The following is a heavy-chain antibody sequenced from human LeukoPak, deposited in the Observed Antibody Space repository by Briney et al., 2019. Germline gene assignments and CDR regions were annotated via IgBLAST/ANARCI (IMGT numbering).Heavy chain of an antibody. V-gene: IGHV4-34*01. CDR1: GGSFSGYY. D-gene: IGHD3-22*01. Sequence: SETLSLTCAVYGGSFSGYYWSWIRQPPGKGLEWIGEINHSGSTNYNPSLKSRVTISVDTSKNQFSLKLSSVTAADTAVYHCARLRYYDSSGYLEGADDAFDIWGQGTMVTVSS. J-gene: IGHJ3*02. CDR2: INHSGST. CDR3: ARLRYYDSSGYLEGADDAFDI.